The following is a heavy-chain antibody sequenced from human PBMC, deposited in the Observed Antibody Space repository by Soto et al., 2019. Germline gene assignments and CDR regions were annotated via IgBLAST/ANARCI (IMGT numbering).Heavy chain of an antibody. D-gene: IGHD2-2*01. CDR2: ISSSSSTI. CDR1: GFTFSSYS. J-gene: IGHJ5*02. Sequence: GGSLRLSCAASGFTFSSYSMNWVRQAPGKGLEWVSYISSSSSTIYYADSVKGRFTISRDNAKNSLYLQMNSLRAEDTAVYYCASGDRSILDCSSTSCYAIDPWGQGTLVTVSS. CDR3: ASGDRSILDCSSTSCYAIDP. V-gene: IGHV3-48*01.